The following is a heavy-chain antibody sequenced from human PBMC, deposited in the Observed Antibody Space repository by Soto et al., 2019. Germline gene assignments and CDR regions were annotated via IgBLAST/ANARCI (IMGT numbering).Heavy chain of an antibody. J-gene: IGHJ4*02. CDR3: ARGELLLAPFDY. V-gene: IGHV3-48*03. CDR2: ISSSGSTI. Sequence: HPGGSLRLSCAASGFTFSSYEMNWVRQAPGKGLEWVSYISSSGSTIYYADSVKGRFTISRDNAKNSLYLQMNSLRAEDTAVYYCARGELLLAPFDYWGQGTLVTVSS. D-gene: IGHD1-26*01. CDR1: GFTFSSYE.